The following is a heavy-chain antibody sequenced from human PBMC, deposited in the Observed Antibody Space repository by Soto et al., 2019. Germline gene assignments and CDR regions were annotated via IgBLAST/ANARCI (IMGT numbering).Heavy chain of an antibody. D-gene: IGHD6-19*01. CDR3: AHRLPVAGTFLF. Sequence: QITLKESGPTLVKPTQTLTLTCTFSGFSLSTNGMGVGWIRQPPGKALEWLALIYWDDDKRYSPSLKSRLTITKDTSKNQVVLRMTNVDPVDTATYYCAHRLPVAGTFLFWGQGTLVTVSS. V-gene: IGHV2-5*02. CDR2: IYWDDDK. CDR1: GFSLSTNGMG. J-gene: IGHJ4*02.